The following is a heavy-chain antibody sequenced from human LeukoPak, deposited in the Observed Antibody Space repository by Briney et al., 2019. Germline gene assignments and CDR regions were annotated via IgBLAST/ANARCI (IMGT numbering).Heavy chain of an antibody. V-gene: IGHV3-64D*06. CDR1: GLTFSSSD. J-gene: IGHJ4*02. CDR3: VKVGNSTYDH. CDR2: ITFHGRDN. Sequence: PGGSLRLSCSVSGLTFSSSDMHWVRQAPGKALEYVSAITFHGRDNYYADSVNGRFTISRDNTKDTLYLQMSNLRPEDTAIYYCVKVGNSTYDHWGKGTLVTVSS. D-gene: IGHD1-14*01.